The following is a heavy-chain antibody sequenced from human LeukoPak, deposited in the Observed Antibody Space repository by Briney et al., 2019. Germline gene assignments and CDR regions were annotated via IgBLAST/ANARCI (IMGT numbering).Heavy chain of an antibody. V-gene: IGHV3-21*01. D-gene: IGHD3-10*01. CDR3: ARDRAYYYGMDV. J-gene: IGHJ6*02. Sequence: GGSLRLSCAASGFTFSSYSMNWVRQAPGKGLEWVSSTSSSSSYIYYADSVKGRFTISRDNAKNSLYLQMNSLRAEDTAVYYCARDRAYYYGMDVWGQGTTVTVSS. CDR1: GFTFSSYS. CDR2: TSSSSSYI.